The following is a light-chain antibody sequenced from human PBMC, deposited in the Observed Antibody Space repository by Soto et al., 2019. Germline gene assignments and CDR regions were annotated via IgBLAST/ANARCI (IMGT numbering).Light chain of an antibody. CDR3: QQYGSSPWT. Sequence: DIQMTQSPSSLSASVGDRVTITCQASQDISNYLNWYQQKPGKAPKVLISDASNLKTGVPSRFSGSGSGTDFTLTISSLEPEDFALYYCQQYGSSPWTFGQGTKVDIK. V-gene: IGKV1-33*01. J-gene: IGKJ1*01. CDR1: QDISNY. CDR2: DAS.